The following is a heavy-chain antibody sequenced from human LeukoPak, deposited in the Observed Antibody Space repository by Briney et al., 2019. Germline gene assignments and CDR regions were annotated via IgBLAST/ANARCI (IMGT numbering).Heavy chain of an antibody. D-gene: IGHD3-22*01. CDR1: GFTFSSYS. CDR3: AREGSSGDLNY. J-gene: IGHJ4*02. CDR2: ISSSSSTI. V-gene: IGHV3-48*01. Sequence: GGSLRLSCAASGFTFSSYSMNWVRQAPGKGLEWVSCISSSSSTIYYADSVKGRFTISRDNAKNSLYLQMNSLRAEDTAVYYCAREGSSGDLNYWGQGTLVTVSS.